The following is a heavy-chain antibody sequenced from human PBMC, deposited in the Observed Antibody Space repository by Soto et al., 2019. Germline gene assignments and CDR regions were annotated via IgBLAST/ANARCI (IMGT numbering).Heavy chain of an antibody. D-gene: IGHD6-6*01. J-gene: IGHJ1*01. Sequence: SETLSLTCTVSGGSISSYYWSWIRQPPGKGLEWIGYIYYSGSTNYNPSLKSRVTISVDTSKNQFSLKLSSVTAADTAVYPCASQGPPDKYSSSSAEYFQHWGHVTLVTVSS. CDR3: ASQGPPDKYSSSSAEYFQH. CDR1: GGSISSYY. CDR2: IYYSGST. V-gene: IGHV4-59*01.